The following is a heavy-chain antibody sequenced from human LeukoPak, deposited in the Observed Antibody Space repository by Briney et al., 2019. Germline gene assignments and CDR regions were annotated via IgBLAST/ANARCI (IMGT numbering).Heavy chain of an antibody. V-gene: IGHV4-39*01. Sequence: PSETLSLTCTVSGGSPSSSSDYWGWIRQAPGKGLEWIGSIYYHENTYYNSSLKSRVTISVDTSKNQFSLKLNSVTAADTAVYFCARRAYSAAYWKHFDYWGQGTLVTVSS. CDR3: ARRAYSAAYWKHFDY. CDR1: GGSPSSSSDY. CDR2: IYYHENT. J-gene: IGHJ4*02. D-gene: IGHD1-1*01.